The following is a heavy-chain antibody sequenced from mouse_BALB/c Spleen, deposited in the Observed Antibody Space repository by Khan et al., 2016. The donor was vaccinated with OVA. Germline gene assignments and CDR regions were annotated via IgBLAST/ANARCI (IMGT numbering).Heavy chain of an antibody. CDR1: GYTFTSFW. CDR3: TGGGYGSPFAY. V-gene: IGHV1S127*01. J-gene: IGHJ3*01. CDR2: IDPSNGET. Sequence: VQLQESGPELVRPGASVKMSCKASGYTFTSFWMNWVKQRPGQGLEWIGMIDPSNGETRLNQKFKDKATLNVDKSSNTAYMQLSRLTSEDSAVYYRTGGGYGSPFAYWGQGTLVTVSA. D-gene: IGHD1-1*01.